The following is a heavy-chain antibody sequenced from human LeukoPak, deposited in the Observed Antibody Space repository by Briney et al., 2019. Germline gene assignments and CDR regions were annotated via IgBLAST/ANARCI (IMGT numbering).Heavy chain of an antibody. CDR3: TRRTGAYYYDSSGYYFDY. D-gene: IGHD3-22*01. V-gene: IGHV3-73*01. Sequence: GGSLRLSCAASGFTFSGSAMHWVRQATGKGLEWVGRIRSKANSYATAYAASVKGGFTISRDDSKNTAYLQMNSLKTEDTAVYYCTRRTGAYYYDSSGYYFDYWGQGTLVTVSS. CDR1: GFTFSGSA. J-gene: IGHJ4*02. CDR2: IRSKANSYAT.